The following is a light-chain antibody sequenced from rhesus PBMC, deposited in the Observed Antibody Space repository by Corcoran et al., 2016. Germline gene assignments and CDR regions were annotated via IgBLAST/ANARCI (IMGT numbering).Light chain of an antibody. J-gene: IGKJ3*01. CDR2: KAS. Sequence: DIQMTQSPSSLSASVGDTVTITCQARQDISSWLAWYQHKPGQVPKLLIYKASTLHPGVPASFTGRGSGTDFSLTISRLQPEDFATYYCLHYYNTPFTFGPGTKLDI. V-gene: IGKV1-21*01. CDR1: QDISSW. CDR3: LHYYNTPFT.